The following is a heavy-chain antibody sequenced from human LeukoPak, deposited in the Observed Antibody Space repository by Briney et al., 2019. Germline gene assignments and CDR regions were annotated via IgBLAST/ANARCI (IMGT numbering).Heavy chain of an antibody. Sequence: GASVKVSCKASGYTFTTYGISWVRQAPGQGLEWMGWINVYNGNTNYGQKLQGRVTMTTNTSTSTAYMELRSLRSDDTVVYYCARDDGSLGDYWGQGTLVTVSS. CDR3: ARDDGSLGDY. J-gene: IGHJ4*02. D-gene: IGHD5-24*01. V-gene: IGHV1-18*01. CDR2: INVYNGNT. CDR1: GYTFTTYG.